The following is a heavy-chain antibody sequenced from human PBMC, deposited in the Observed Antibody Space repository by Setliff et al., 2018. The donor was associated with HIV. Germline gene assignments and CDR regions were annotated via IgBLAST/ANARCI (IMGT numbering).Heavy chain of an antibody. V-gene: IGHV4-61*01. CDR1: GGSVSSGSYY. CDR2: IYNSGST. J-gene: IGHJ2*01. CDR3: ARETNASGSLTAYWYFDL. Sequence: SETLSLTCTVSGGSVSSGSYYWSWIRQPPGKGLEWIGYIYNSGSTYYEPSLRGRVTISIDRSKNQFSLKLNSVTAADTAVYYWARETNASGSLTAYWYFDLWGRGTLVTVSS. D-gene: IGHD3-10*01.